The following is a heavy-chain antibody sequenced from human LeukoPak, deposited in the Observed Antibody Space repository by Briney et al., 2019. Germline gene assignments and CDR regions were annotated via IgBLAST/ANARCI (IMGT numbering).Heavy chain of an antibody. CDR2: ISSSSSYI. J-gene: IGHJ4*02. D-gene: IGHD1-26*01. CDR1: GFTFSSYN. CDR3: ARDINGRFDS. Sequence: GGSLRLSCAASGFTFSSYNMNWVRQAPGKGLEWASSISSSSSYIYYADSVKGRFTISRDNAKNSLYLQMNSLRAEDTAVYYCARDINGRFDSWGQGTLVTVSS. V-gene: IGHV3-21*01.